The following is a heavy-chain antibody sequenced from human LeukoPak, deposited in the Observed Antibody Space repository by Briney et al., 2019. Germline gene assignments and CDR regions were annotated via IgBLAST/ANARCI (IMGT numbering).Heavy chain of an antibody. CDR3: AREARVGGALQY. CDR1: GFTFGDYR. D-gene: IGHD1-26*01. Sequence: QPGGSLRLSCAASGFTFGDYRMHWVRQAPGKGLVWVSRINTDGTFIRHADSVQGRFTISRDAAKNTLFLQMNSLRAEDTAVYYCAREARVGGALQYWGQGVLVTVSA. CDR2: INTDGTFI. V-gene: IGHV3-74*01. J-gene: IGHJ4*02.